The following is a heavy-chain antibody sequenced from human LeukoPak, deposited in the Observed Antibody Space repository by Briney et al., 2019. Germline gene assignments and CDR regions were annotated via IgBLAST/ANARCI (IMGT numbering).Heavy chain of an antibody. J-gene: IGHJ3*02. CDR2: INSDGSST. CDR1: GFTFSSYW. Sequence: GGSLRLSCAASGFTFSSYWMHWVRKAPGKGLVWVSRINSDGSSTSYADSVKGRFTISRDNAKNTLYLQMNSLRAEDTAVYYCARDWGNSGSYKHDAFDIWGQGTMVTVSS. D-gene: IGHD1-26*01. CDR3: ARDWGNSGSYKHDAFDI. V-gene: IGHV3-74*01.